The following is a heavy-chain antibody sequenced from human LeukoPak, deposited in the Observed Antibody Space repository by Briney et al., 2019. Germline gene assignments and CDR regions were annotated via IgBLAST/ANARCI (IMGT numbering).Heavy chain of an antibody. V-gene: IGHV3-23*01. D-gene: IGHD4-17*01. Sequence: PGGSLRLSCAASGFTFSSYAMSWVRQAPGKGLEWVSAISGSGGSTYYADSVKGRFTISRDNSKNTLYLQMNSLRAEDTAVYYCVSPWCMTTVTLCDYWGQGTLVTVSS. CDR2: ISGSGGST. CDR1: GFTFSSYA. J-gene: IGHJ4*02. CDR3: VSPWCMTTVTLCDY.